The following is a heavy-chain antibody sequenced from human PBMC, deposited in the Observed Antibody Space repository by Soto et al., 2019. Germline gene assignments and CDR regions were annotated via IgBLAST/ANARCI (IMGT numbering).Heavy chain of an antibody. CDR1: GFTFSSYA. J-gene: IGHJ4*02. CDR3: ATSIVVVTAADY. Sequence: PGGSLRLSCAASGFTFSSYAMSWVRQAPGKGLEWVSAISGSGGSTYYADSVKGRFTISRDNSKNTLYLQMNSLRAEDTAVYYCATSIVVVTAADYWGQGTLVTVSS. CDR2: ISGSGGST. D-gene: IGHD2-21*02. V-gene: IGHV3-23*01.